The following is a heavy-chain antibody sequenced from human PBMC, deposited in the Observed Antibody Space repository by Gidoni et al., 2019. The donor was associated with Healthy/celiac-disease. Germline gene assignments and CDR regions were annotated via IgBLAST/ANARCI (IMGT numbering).Heavy chain of an antibody. CDR2: ISWDGGST. Sequence: EVQLVESGGVVVQPGGSLRLSCAASGFTFDDYTMHWVRQAPGKGREWVSLISWDGGSTYYADSVKGRFTISRDNSKNSLYLQMNSLRTEDTALYYCAKGGTIFGNYYYMDVWGKGTTVTVSS. D-gene: IGHD3-3*01. J-gene: IGHJ6*03. CDR3: AKGGTIFGNYYYMDV. CDR1: GFTFDDYT. V-gene: IGHV3-43*01.